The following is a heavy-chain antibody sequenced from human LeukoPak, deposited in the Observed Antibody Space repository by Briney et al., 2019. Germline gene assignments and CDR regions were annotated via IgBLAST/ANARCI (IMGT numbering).Heavy chain of an antibody. V-gene: IGHV1-69*04. J-gene: IGHJ6*02. D-gene: IGHD6-13*01. Sequence: GASVKVSCKASGYTFTSYDINWVRQATGQGLEWMGRIIPILGIANYAQKFQGRVTITADKSTSTAYMELSSLRSEDTAVYYCARERAAAGPQGILLMYYGMDVWGQGTTVTVSS. CDR2: IIPILGIA. CDR1: GYTFTSYD. CDR3: ARERAAAGPQGILLMYYGMDV.